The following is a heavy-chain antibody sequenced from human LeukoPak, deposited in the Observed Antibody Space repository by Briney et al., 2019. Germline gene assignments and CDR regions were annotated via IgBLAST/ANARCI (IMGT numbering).Heavy chain of an antibody. D-gene: IGHD1-7*01. J-gene: IGHJ3*02. CDR3: ARRTRITATSLDAFDI. CDR1: SGSISSYY. CDR2: IYYSGST. V-gene: IGHV4-59*08. Sequence: SETLSLTCTVSSGSISSYYWNWIRQPLGKGLEWIGYIYYSGSTDYNPSLKSRVTISVDTSKNQFSLKLSSVTAADTAVYYCARRTRITATSLDAFDIWGQGTMVTVSS.